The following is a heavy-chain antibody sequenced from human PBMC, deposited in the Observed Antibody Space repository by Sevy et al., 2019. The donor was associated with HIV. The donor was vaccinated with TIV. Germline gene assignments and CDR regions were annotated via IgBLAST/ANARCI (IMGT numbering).Heavy chain of an antibody. CDR3: ARDRRNYGGQYFDY. Sequence: GGSLRLSCAASGFTVSEYYMSWIRQAPGKGLEWVSYISSGSSYTNYADSVKGRFTISRDNAKNSLYLQLHSLSAEDTAIYYCARDRRNYGGQYFDYWGQGTPVTVSS. J-gene: IGHJ4*02. V-gene: IGHV3-11*06. CDR1: GFTVSEYY. D-gene: IGHD4-17*01. CDR2: ISSGSSYT.